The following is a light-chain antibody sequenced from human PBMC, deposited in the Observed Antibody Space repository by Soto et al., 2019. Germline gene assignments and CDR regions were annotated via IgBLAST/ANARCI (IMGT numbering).Light chain of an antibody. CDR2: LAS. CDR1: QSVLYGSTNKYY. J-gene: IGKJ4*01. CDR3: QRYYGIPLT. V-gene: IGKV4-1*01. Sequence: DFVMTQSPDSLAVSLGERATINCKSSQSVLYGSTNKYYLAWYQQKPGQPPRLVINLASTRESVVPDRFSGSASGTDFNLTISSLQAEDVAVYSGQRYYGIPLTFGGGTRVEIK.